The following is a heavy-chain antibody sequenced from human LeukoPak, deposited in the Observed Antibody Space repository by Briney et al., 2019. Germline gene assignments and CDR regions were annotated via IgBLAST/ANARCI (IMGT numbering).Heavy chain of an antibody. J-gene: IGHJ6*04. CDR3: AGGRDFWLWKV. CDR1: GFTFSSYW. Sequence: GGSLRLSCAASGFTFSSYWMHWVRQAPGKGLVWVSRINSDGSSTSYADSVKGRFTISRDNAKNTLYLQMNSLRAEDTAVYYCAGGRDFWLWKVWGKGTTVTVSS. CDR2: INSDGSST. D-gene: IGHD3-3*01. V-gene: IGHV3-74*01.